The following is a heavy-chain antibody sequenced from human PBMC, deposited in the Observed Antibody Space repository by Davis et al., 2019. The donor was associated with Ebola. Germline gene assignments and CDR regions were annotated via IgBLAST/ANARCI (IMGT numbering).Heavy chain of an antibody. CDR3: ARRGYSALD. Sequence: GESLKISCAASEFTFSGYAMSWVRQAPGKGLEWVSDISSGGGAPYYADSVKGRFTTFRDNPKNTLYLQMDSLRAEDTAVYYCARRGYSALDWGQGTLVTVSS. J-gene: IGHJ4*02. CDR1: EFTFSGYA. CDR2: ISSGGGAP. V-gene: IGHV3-23*01. D-gene: IGHD5-12*01.